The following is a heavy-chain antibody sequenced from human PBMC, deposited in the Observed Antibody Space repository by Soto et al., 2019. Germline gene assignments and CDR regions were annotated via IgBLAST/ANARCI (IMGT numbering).Heavy chain of an antibody. CDR3: ARFSVYPNYYFDY. V-gene: IGHV3-53*01. J-gene: IGHJ4*02. CDR1: GFTVSSNY. CDR2: IYSGGST. Sequence: EVQLVESGGGLIQPGGSLRLSCTASGFTVSSNYMSWVRQAPGKGLEWVSVIYSGGSTYYADSVKGRFTISRDSSKNTLYLQMNSLRAEDTAVYYCARFSVYPNYYFDYWGQGTLVTVSS.